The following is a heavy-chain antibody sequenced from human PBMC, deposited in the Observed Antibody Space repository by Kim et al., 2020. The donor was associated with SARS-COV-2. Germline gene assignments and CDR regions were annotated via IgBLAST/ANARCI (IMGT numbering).Heavy chain of an antibody. CDR2: T. D-gene: IGHD6-19*01. V-gene: IGHV3-23*01. CDR3: AKTHSSGWTFDY. Sequence: TYSADSVRGRFTISRDNSQSTLYLQTNSLSAGDTAVYYCAKTHSSGWTFDYWGQGTLVTVSS. J-gene: IGHJ4*02.